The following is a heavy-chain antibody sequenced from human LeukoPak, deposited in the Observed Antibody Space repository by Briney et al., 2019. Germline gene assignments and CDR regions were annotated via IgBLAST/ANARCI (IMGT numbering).Heavy chain of an antibody. Sequence: PGGSLRLSCEASGFTFSTYAMSWVRQAPGKGLEWVSAISGSGGSTYYADSVKGRFTISRDNSKNTLYLQMNSLRAEDTAVYYCARDQYMVRGLLYYYYMDVWGKGTTVTVSS. V-gene: IGHV3-23*01. CDR1: GFTFSTYA. D-gene: IGHD3-10*01. CDR3: ARDQYMVRGLLYYYYMDV. CDR2: ISGSGGST. J-gene: IGHJ6*03.